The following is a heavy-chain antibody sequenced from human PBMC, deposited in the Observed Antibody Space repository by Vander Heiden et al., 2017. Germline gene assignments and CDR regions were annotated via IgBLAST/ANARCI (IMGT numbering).Heavy chain of an antibody. D-gene: IGHD2-15*01. CDR2: IMGSGGST. CDR1: GFTFGSYA. Sequence: EVQLLESGGGLVQPGGSLRLSCAAAGFTFGSYARSGVRQAPGKGLEWVSAIMGSGGSTYYADSVKGRFTISRDNSKNTLYLQMNSLRAEDTAVYYCAKAVVVAATPQWFDPWGQGTLVTVSS. CDR3: AKAVVVAATPQWFDP. V-gene: IGHV3-23*01. J-gene: IGHJ5*02.